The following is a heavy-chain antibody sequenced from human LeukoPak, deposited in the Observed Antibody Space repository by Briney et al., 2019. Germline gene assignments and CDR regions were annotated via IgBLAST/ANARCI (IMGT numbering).Heavy chain of an antibody. J-gene: IGHJ4*02. V-gene: IGHV3-21*01. CDR3: ARDLVSRSNY. CDR1: GFTFSRYT. D-gene: IGHD6-6*01. Sequence: GGSLRLSCAASGFTFSRYTMNWVRQSPGKGLEWASSISSSGYYIYYADSVKGRFTISRDNAKNSLYLQMNSLRAEDTAVYYCARDLVSRSNYWGQGTPVTVSS. CDR2: ISSSGYYI.